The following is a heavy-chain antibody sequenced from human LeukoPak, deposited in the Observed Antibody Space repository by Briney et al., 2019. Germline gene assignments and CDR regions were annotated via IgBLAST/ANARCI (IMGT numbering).Heavy chain of an antibody. J-gene: IGHJ4*02. CDR3: ARATEVYGDYDYYFDY. Sequence: GGSLRLSCAASGFTFSSYNMKWVRQAPGKGLEWVSSISRSSSYIYYADSMKGRFTISRDNAKNSLYLQMNSLRAEGTAVYYCARATEVYGDYDYYFDYWGQGTLVTVSS. D-gene: IGHD4-17*01. V-gene: IGHV3-21*04. CDR2: ISRSSSYI. CDR1: GFTFSSYN.